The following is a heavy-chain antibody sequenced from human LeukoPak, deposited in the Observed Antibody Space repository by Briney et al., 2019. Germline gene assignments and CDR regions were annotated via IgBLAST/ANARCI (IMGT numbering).Heavy chain of an antibody. V-gene: IGHV3-23*01. CDR3: AKEYSTSWEEGIGY. J-gene: IGHJ4*02. CDR1: GFTFSSYA. Sequence: GGSLRLSCAASGFTFSSYAVSWVRQAPGKGLEWVSTVSGSGGSTYYADSVKGRFTISRDNFKNTLFLQMNSLRAEDTAVYYCAKEYSTSWEEGIGYWGQGTLVTVSS. CDR2: VSGSGGST. D-gene: IGHD6-6*01.